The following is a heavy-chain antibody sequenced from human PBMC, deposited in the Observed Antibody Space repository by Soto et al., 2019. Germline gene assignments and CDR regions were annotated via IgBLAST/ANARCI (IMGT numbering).Heavy chain of an antibody. J-gene: IGHJ5*02. CDR3: ATYDSSDYYSGSPIGWFDP. Sequence: QVQLQESGPGLVKPSQTLSLTCTVSGGSISSGGYYWSWIRQHPGKGLEWIGYIYYSGSTYYNPSLNSRVTISVATSKNPFSLKLSSVTAADTAVYYCATYDSSDYYSGSPIGWFDPWGQGTLVTVSS. CDR1: GGSISSGGYY. CDR2: IYYSGST. V-gene: IGHV4-31*03. D-gene: IGHD3-22*01.